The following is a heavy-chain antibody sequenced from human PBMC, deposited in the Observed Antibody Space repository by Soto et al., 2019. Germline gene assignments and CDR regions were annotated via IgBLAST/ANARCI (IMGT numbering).Heavy chain of an antibody. J-gene: IGHJ4*02. Sequence: QVQLVQSGTEVKKPGASVKVSCKASGYTFTAYTIHWVRQAPGQRLEWMGWINAGNGNTRYSQEFQGRLTITRDTSANTAYMELSRLRSEDTALFYCARNLDIVANFDFWGQGTLVTVSS. CDR3: ARNLDIVANFDF. D-gene: IGHD5-12*01. CDR2: INAGNGNT. V-gene: IGHV1-3*01. CDR1: GYTFTAYT.